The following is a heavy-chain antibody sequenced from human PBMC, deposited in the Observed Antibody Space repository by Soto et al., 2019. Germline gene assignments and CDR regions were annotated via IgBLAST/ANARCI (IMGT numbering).Heavy chain of an antibody. V-gene: IGHV4-31*03. CDR1: DGSISSGGYY. Sequence: SQPLSLTCTVSDGSISSGGYYWSWIHQHPGKGLEWIGYIYYSGSTYYNPSLKSRFTISVDTSKNQFSLKLSCVTAEATAVYFCARGRPVAGTTGGFDIWGQGTLGTVSS. CDR2: IYYSGST. CDR3: ARGRPVAGTTGGFDI. D-gene: IGHD6-19*01. J-gene: IGHJ4*02.